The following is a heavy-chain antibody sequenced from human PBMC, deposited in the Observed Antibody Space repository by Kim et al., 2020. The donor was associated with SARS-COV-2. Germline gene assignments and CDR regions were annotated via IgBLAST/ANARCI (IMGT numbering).Heavy chain of an antibody. CDR3: AKGRGRNTVVTPFDY. CDR1: GFTFSSYA. CDR2: MCRGGSSA. D-gene: IGHD2-21*02. Sequence: GGSLRLSCAASGFTFSSYAMSWVRQAPGKGLEWVAVMCRGGSSAYYADSVKGRFTISRDNSKNTLYLQMNSLRAEDTAVYYCAKGRGRNTVVTPFDYWGQGTLVTVSS. V-gene: IGHV3-23*03. J-gene: IGHJ4*02.